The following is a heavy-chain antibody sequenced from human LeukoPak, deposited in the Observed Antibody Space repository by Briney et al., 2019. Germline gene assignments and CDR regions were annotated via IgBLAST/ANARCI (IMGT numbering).Heavy chain of an antibody. J-gene: IGHJ4*02. D-gene: IGHD2-15*01. CDR1: GFTVSRNY. V-gene: IGHV3-66*01. Sequence: GGSLRLSCAASGFTVSRNYMSWVRQAPGKGLEWVSVVYSGGSTYYADSVKGRFTISRDNSKNTLYLQMNNLRAEDTAVYYCARSRGYCSGGSCYPFDYWGGGTLVTVSS. CDR3: ARSRGYCSGGSCYPFDY. CDR2: VYSGGST.